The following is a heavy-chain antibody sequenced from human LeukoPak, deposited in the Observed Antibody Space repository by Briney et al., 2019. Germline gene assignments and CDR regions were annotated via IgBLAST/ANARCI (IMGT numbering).Heavy chain of an antibody. Sequence: QAGGSLRLSCAASGFTFSSYAMSWVRQAPGKGLEWVSAISGSGGSTYYADSVKGRFIISRDNSKNTLYLQMNSLRAEDTAVYYCAKGYDSRGYYSDVFDYWGQGTLVTVSS. V-gene: IGHV3-23*01. J-gene: IGHJ4*02. CDR1: GFTFSSYA. D-gene: IGHD3-22*01. CDR3: AKGYDSRGYYSDVFDY. CDR2: ISGSGGST.